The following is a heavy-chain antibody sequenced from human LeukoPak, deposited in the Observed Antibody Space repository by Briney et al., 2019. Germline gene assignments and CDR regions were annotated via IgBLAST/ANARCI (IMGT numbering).Heavy chain of an antibody. CDR3: ARTYGSGSYVYYYYYMDV. J-gene: IGHJ6*03. CDR2: INHSGST. D-gene: IGHD3-10*01. Sequence: ETLSLTCAVSGGSFSGYHWGWVRQPPGKGLERIGEINHSGSTNYNPSLKSRVTISVDTSKNQFSLKLSSVTAADTAVYYCARTYGSGSYVYYYYYMDVWGKGTTVTISS. V-gene: IGHV4-34*01. CDR1: GGSFSGYH.